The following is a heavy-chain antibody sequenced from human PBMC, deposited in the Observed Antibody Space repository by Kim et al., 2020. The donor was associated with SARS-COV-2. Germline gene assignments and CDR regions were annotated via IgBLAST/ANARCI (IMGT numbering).Heavy chain of an antibody. CDR2: MNPNSGNT. J-gene: IGHJ4*02. V-gene: IGHV1-8*01. CDR1: GYTFTSYD. D-gene: IGHD3-3*01. CDR3: ARGVGERFLEWLLLQ. Sequence: ASVKVSCKASGYTFTSYDINWVRQATGQGLEWMGWMNPNSGNTGYAQKFQGRVTMTRNTSISTAYMELSSLRSEDTAVYYCARGVGERFLEWLLLQWGQGTLVTVSS.